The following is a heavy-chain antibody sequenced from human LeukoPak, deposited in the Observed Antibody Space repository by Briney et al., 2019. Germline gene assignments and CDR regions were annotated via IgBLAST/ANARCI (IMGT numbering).Heavy chain of an antibody. Sequence: SETLSLTCTVSGGSVGGYYWTWIRQPPGGGLQCIGFIFSTGGTNYNPSLKSRVAISTDTSKNQVSLRVTSVTAADTAVYYCATGGAFTTGRYNIWGQGTLVSVSS. D-gene: IGHD1-1*01. CDR2: IFSTGGT. CDR1: GGSVGGYY. J-gene: IGHJ4*02. CDR3: ATGGAFTTGRYNI. V-gene: IGHV4-4*09.